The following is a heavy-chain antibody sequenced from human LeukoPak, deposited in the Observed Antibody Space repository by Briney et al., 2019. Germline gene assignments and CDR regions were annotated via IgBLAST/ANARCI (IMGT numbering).Heavy chain of an antibody. J-gene: IGHJ4*02. D-gene: IGHD3-9*01. CDR1: GYTFTSYY. Sequence: ASVKVSCKASGYTFTSYYMHWVRQAPGQGLEWMGWMNPKSGGTNYAQKFEARVTMNRDTSISTAYMELSRLRFDDTAVYYCARSPDILTGEKFDYWGQGTLVTASS. CDR2: MNPKSGGT. CDR3: ARSPDILTGEKFDY. V-gene: IGHV1-2*02.